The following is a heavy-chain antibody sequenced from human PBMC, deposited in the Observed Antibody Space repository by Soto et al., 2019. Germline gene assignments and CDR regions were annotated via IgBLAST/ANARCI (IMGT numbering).Heavy chain of an antibody. CDR1: GGSISSYY. CDR2: IYYSGST. J-gene: IGHJ4*02. V-gene: IGHV4-59*01. CDR3: ARGKYYFDY. Sequence: SETLSLTCTVSGGSISSYYWSWIRQPPGKGLEWIGYIYYSGSTNYNPSLKSRVTISVDTSKNQFSLKLSSVTAADTAVYYCARGKYYFDYWGQGTLVTVSS.